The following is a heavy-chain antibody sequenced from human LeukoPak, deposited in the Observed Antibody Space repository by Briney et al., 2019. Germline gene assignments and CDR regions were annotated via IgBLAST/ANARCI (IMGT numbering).Heavy chain of an antibody. D-gene: IGHD4-17*01. J-gene: IGHJ4*02. Sequence: ASVKVSCTASGGTFSSYAISWVRQAPGQGLEWMGGIIPILGIANYAQKFLGRVTITADKSTSTAYMELSSLRSEDTAVYYCARASVDYGDYRDYWGQGTLVTVSS. CDR3: ARASVDYGDYRDY. V-gene: IGHV1-69*10. CDR2: IIPILGIA. CDR1: GGTFSSYA.